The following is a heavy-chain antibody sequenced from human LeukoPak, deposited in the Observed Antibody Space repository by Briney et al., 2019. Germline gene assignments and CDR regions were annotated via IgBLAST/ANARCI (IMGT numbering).Heavy chain of an antibody. CDR2: TGHGNT. J-gene: IGHJ4*02. Sequence: TGHGNTKYSQKFQGRVTITRDTSASTAYMELSSLRSEDTAVYYCARAPLTGYYTASEMIDYWGQGTLVTVSS. CDR3: ARAPLTGYYTASEMIDY. V-gene: IGHV1-3*04. D-gene: IGHD3-9*01.